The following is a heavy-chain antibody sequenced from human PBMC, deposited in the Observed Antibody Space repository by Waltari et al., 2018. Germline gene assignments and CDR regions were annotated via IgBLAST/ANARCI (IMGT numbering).Heavy chain of an antibody. D-gene: IGHD6-19*01. CDR2: ISVPGDT. CDR3: AKEVAVAGTPYFDY. V-gene: IGHV3-23*01. Sequence: EVQLLDSGGGLVQPGGSLRLSCAAAGMNLAFYAVSWVRQAPGKEPEWVSAISVPGDTYYADYVKGRFTISKDSSKNTLYLQMHNLIAEDTAVYYCAKEVAVAGTPYFDYWGQGTLVTVSS. CDR1: GMNLAFYA. J-gene: IGHJ4*02.